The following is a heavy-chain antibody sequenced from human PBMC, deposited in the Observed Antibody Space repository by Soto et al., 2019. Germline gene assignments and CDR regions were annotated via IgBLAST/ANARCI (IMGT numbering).Heavy chain of an antibody. D-gene: IGHD5-12*01. CDR1: GYTFTSYD. CDR2: INPNSGGT. CDR3: ASEGVAPYYYYGMDV. V-gene: IGHV1-2*04. J-gene: IGHJ6*02. Sequence: ASVKVSCKASGYTFTSYDINWVRQATGQGLEWMGWINPNSGGTNYAQKFQGWVTMTRDTSISTAYMELSRLRSDDTAVYYCASEGVAPYYYYGMDVWGQGTPVTVSS.